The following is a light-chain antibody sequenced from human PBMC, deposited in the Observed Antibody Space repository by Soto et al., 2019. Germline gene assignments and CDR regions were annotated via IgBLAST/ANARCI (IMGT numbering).Light chain of an antibody. CDR3: SSYAGNNIFYV. J-gene: IGLJ1*01. Sequence: QSALAQPPSASGSPGQSVTISCAGTSNDVGGYNFVSWYQQHPGKAPKLMIFEVSKRPSGVPDRFSGSKSGNTASLTVSGLQAEDEADYYCSSYAGNNIFYVFGTGTKLTLL. CDR1: SNDVGGYNF. CDR2: EVS. V-gene: IGLV2-8*01.